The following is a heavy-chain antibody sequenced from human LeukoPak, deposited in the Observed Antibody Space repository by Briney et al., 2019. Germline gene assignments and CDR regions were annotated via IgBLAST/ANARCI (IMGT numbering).Heavy chain of an antibody. Sequence: PSETLSLTCTVSGGSVSSSSSYWSWIRQPPGKGLEWIGSIYYSGSTYYNPSLKSRVTISVDTSKNQFSLKLTSVTAADTAVYYCARDAVRLHLGELLYWGQGTLVTVSS. CDR1: GGSVSSSSSY. D-gene: IGHD3-16*01. CDR2: IYYSGST. V-gene: IGHV4-39*07. J-gene: IGHJ4*02. CDR3: ARDAVRLHLGELLY.